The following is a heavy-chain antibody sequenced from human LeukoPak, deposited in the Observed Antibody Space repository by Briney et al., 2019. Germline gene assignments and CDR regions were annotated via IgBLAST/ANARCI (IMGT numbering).Heavy chain of an antibody. V-gene: IGHV3-30*03. CDR2: ISYDGSNK. J-gene: IGHJ4*02. D-gene: IGHD3-16*01. Sequence: PGGSLRLSCAASGFTFNNYWMSWVRQAPGKGLEWVAVISYDGSNKYYADSVKGRFTISRDNSKNTLYLQMNSLRAEDTAVYYCARGTTYYDYVWGSQSDRNDYWGQGTLVTVSS. CDR1: GFTFNNYW. CDR3: ARGTTYYDYVWGSQSDRNDY.